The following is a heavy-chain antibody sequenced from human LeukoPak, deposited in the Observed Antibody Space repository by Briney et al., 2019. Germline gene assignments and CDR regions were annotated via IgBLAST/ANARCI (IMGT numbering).Heavy chain of an antibody. V-gene: IGHV1-2*02. D-gene: IGHD3-22*01. CDR3: ACNYYDSSGYYYKKRRYYYYGMDV. CDR1: GYTFTRYY. Sequence: GSVKVSCKASGYTFTRYYMHWVRQAPGQGLEWMGWINAISGVTNYAQKFQGRVTMTRDTSISTAYMELSRLRSDDTAVYYCACNYYDSSGYYYKKRRYYYYGMDVWGQGTTVTASS. CDR2: INAISGVT. J-gene: IGHJ6*02.